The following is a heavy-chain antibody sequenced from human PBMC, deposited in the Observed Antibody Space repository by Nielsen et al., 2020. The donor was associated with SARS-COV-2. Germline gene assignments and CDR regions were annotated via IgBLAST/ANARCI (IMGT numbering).Heavy chain of an antibody. V-gene: IGHV4-61*01. J-gene: IGHJ4*02. CDR3: ARVGWELTFDY. CDR2: IYYSGST. D-gene: IGHD1-26*01. CDR1: GGSVSSGSYY. Sequence: SETLSLTCTVSGGSVSSGSYYWSWIRQPPGKGLEWIGYIYYSGSTNYNPSLKSRVTISVDTSKNQFSLKLSSVTAADTAVYYCARVGWELTFDYWGQGTLVTVSS.